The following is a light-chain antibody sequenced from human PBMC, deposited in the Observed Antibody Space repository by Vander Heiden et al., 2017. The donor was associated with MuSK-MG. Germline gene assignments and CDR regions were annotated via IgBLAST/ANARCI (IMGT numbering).Light chain of an antibody. CDR1: KLGDKY. CDR3: QAWDSSSVV. V-gene: IGLV3-1*01. J-gene: IGLJ2*01. CDR2: QDS. Sequence: SYELTQPPSVSVSPGQTASITCSGDKLGDKYACWYQQKPGQAPGLVIYQDSKRPSGIPERFSGSNSGNTATLTISGTQAMDEADYYCQAWDSSSVVFGGGTKLTVI.